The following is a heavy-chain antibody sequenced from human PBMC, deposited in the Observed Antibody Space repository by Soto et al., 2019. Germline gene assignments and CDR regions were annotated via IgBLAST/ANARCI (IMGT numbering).Heavy chain of an antibody. D-gene: IGHD3-16*01. CDR2: IYYSGST. CDR3: ARTFNDRSTWYFDL. J-gene: IGHJ2*01. V-gene: IGHV4-31*03. CDR1: GGSISSGAYY. Sequence: QVQLQESGPGLVKPSQTLSLTCTVSGGSISSGAYYWSWIRQHPGKGLEWIGYIYYSGSTYYNPSLKSRVSISVDTSKNQFSLKLSSVTAADTAVYFCARTFNDRSTWYFDLWGRGTLVTVSS.